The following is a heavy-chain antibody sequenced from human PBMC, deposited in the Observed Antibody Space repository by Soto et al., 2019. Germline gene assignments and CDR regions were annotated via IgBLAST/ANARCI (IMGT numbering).Heavy chain of an antibody. D-gene: IGHD3-3*01. Sequence: VQLVESGGGLVQPGGSLRLSCAASGFTFSSYWMSWIRQHPGKGLEWIGYIYYTGSTYYNPSLKSRVTISLDTSKNQFSLKLSPVTAADTAVYYCARDTGYYGGYNWFDPWGQGTLVTVSS. CDR2: IYYTGST. V-gene: IGHV4-31*02. CDR1: GFTFSSYW. CDR3: ARDTGYYGGYNWFDP. J-gene: IGHJ5*02.